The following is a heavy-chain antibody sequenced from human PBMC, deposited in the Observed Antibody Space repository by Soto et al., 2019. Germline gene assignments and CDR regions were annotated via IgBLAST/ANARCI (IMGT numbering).Heavy chain of an antibody. V-gene: IGHV4-31*03. CDR3: ARGLSVTLFDN. CDR1: GCSISTGGYY. Sequence: QVQLQESGPGLVKPSQTLSLTCTVSGCSISTGGYYWTWIRQHPGKGLEWIGYLYYSGSTYYNPSLKSRVTISVDTSKNQFSLKLSSVTAADTAVYYCARGLSVTLFDNWGQGTLVTVSS. J-gene: IGHJ4*02. D-gene: IGHD4-17*01. CDR2: LYYSGST.